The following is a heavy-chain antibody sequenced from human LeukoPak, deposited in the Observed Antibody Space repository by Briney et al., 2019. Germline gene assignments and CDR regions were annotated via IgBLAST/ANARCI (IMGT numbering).Heavy chain of an antibody. Sequence: GGSLRLSCAASGFTVSSNYMNWVRQAPGKGLEWVSIIYSGGTTYYADSVKGRFTISRDNSKNTLYLQMNSLRAEDTAVYYCARVPGSYYVDFDYWGQGTLVTVSS. CDR3: ARVPGSYYVDFDY. CDR2: IYSGGTT. J-gene: IGHJ4*02. D-gene: IGHD3-10*01. V-gene: IGHV3-53*01. CDR1: GFTVSSNY.